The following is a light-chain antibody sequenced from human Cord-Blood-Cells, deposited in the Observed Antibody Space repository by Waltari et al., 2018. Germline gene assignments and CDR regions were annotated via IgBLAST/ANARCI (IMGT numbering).Light chain of an antibody. J-gene: IGKJ4*01. CDR3: QQYYSTPPT. CDR1: QSVLYSSNNKNY. V-gene: IGKV4-1*01. Sequence: DIVMTQSPDSLAVSLGEWATINCKSSQSVLYSSNNKNYLAWYQQKPGQPPKLLIYWAATRESGVPDRFSGSGSGTDFTLTISSLQAEDVSVYYCQQYYSTPPTCGGGTKVEIK. CDR2: WAA.